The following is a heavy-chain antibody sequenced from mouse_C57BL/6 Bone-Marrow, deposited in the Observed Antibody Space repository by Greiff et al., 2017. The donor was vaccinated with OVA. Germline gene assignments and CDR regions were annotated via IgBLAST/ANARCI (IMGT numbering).Heavy chain of an antibody. CDR3: ARITTVVARGFAY. J-gene: IGHJ3*01. D-gene: IGHD1-1*01. CDR2: IDPANGNT. CDR1: GFNIKNTY. Sequence: DVQLQESVAELVRPGASVKLSCTASGFNIKNTYMHWVKQRPEQGLEWIGRIDPANGNTKYAPKFQGKATITADTSSNTAYLQLSSLTSEDTAIYYCARITTVVARGFAYWGQGTLVTVSA. V-gene: IGHV14-3*01.